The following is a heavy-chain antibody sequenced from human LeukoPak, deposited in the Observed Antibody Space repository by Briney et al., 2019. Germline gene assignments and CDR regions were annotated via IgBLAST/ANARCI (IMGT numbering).Heavy chain of an antibody. CDR3: ARGFSDSSGYYYQYYYYYGMDV. Sequence: SETLSLTCAVSGGSISSSNWWSWVRQPPGKGLEWIGEIYHSGSTNYNPSLKSRVTISVDTSKNQFSLKLSSVTAADTAVYYCARGFSDSSGYYYQYYYYYGMDVWGQGTTVTVSS. D-gene: IGHD3-22*01. J-gene: IGHJ6*02. CDR2: IYHSGST. V-gene: IGHV4-4*02. CDR1: GGSISSSNW.